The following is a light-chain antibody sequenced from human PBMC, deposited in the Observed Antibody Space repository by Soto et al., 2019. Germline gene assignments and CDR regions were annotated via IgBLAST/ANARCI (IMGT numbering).Light chain of an antibody. CDR2: GAS. CDR3: QQYNNWPQT. V-gene: IGKV3-15*01. J-gene: IGKJ1*01. CDR1: QSVRSN. Sequence: EIVMTQSPATLSVSPGERATLYCRASQSVRSNLAWYQQKPGQAPRLLIFGASTRATGIPARFSGTGSGTEFTLTISSLQSEDFAVYYCQQYNNWPQTFGQGTKV.